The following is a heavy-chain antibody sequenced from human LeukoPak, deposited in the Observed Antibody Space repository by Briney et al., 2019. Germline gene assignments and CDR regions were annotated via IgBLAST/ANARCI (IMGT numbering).Heavy chain of an antibody. Sequence: TGGSLRLSCAASGFTFSSYSMNWVRQAPGKGLEWVSSISSSSSYIYYADSVKGRFTISRDNAKNSLYLQMNSLRAEDTAVYYCARDSRPNSYGLLYDAFDIWGQGTMVTVSS. D-gene: IGHD5-18*01. J-gene: IGHJ3*02. CDR3: ARDSRPNSYGLLYDAFDI. CDR2: ISSSSSYI. CDR1: GFTFSSYS. V-gene: IGHV3-21*01.